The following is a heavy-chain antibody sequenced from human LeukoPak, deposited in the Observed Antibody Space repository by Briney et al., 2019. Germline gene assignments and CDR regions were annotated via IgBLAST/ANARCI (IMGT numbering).Heavy chain of an antibody. V-gene: IGHV3-74*01. Sequence: PGGSLRLSCAASGFTFSSYGMSWVRQAPGKGLEWVSRINTDGSSTTYADSVKGRFTIFRDNARNTLYLQMNSLRVEDTAVYFCARGGRFGELSSSLWGQGTLVTVSS. CDR1: GFTFSSYG. CDR3: ARGGRFGELSSSL. CDR2: INTDGSST. J-gene: IGHJ4*02. D-gene: IGHD3-10*01.